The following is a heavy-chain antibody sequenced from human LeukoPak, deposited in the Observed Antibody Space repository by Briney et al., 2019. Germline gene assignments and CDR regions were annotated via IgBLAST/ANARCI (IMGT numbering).Heavy chain of an antibody. CDR2: MISDGSST. J-gene: IGHJ6*03. Sequence: GGALRLSCAASGFTFSTSWMHWVRQAPGKGLVWVSRMISDGSSTTYADSVKGRFTISRDNAKSTLYLQMNSLRAEDTAVYYCASSSSWYSAYYMDVWGKGTTVAISS. D-gene: IGHD6-13*01. V-gene: IGHV3-74*01. CDR1: GFTFSTSW. CDR3: ASSSSWYSAYYMDV.